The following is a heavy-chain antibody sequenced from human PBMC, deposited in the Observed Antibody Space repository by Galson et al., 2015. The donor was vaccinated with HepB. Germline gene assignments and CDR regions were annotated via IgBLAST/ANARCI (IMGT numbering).Heavy chain of an antibody. D-gene: IGHD3-22*01. J-gene: IGHJ5*02. Sequence: TLSLTCAVSGGSISSGGYSWSWIRQPPGKGLEWIGYIYHSGSTYYNPSLKSRVTISVDRSKNQFSLKLSSVTAADTAVYYCARSYYSRDPNWFDPWGQGTLVTVSS. CDR3: ARSYYSRDPNWFDP. V-gene: IGHV4-30-2*01. CDR2: IYHSGST. CDR1: GGSISSGGYS.